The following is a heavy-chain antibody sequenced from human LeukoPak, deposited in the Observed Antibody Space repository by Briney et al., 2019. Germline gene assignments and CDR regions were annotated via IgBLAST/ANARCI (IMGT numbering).Heavy chain of an antibody. CDR3: ARLEIGSGWFDY. D-gene: IGHD1-1*01. Sequence: PSETLSLTCTVSGGSISSYYWSWIRQPPGKGLEWIGYIYYSGSTNYNPSLKSRITISVDTSKNQFSLKLSSVTAADTAVYYCARLEIGSGWFDYWGQGTLVTVSS. CDR1: GGSISSYY. J-gene: IGHJ4*02. V-gene: IGHV4-59*08. CDR2: IYYSGST.